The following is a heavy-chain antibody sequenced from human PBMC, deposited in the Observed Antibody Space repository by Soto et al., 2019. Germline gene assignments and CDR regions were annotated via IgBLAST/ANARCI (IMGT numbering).Heavy chain of an antibody. CDR1: GGSFSGYY. CDR2: INHSGSA. CDR3: ARGPCSSTSCYAFYYYYYMDV. V-gene: IGHV4-34*01. J-gene: IGHJ6*03. Sequence: PPETLSLTCAVYGGSFSGYYWSWIRQPPGKGLEWIGEINHSGSANYNPSLKSRVTISVDTSKNQFSLKLSSVTAADTAVYYCARGPCSSTSCYAFYYYYYMDVWGKGTTVTVSS. D-gene: IGHD2-2*01.